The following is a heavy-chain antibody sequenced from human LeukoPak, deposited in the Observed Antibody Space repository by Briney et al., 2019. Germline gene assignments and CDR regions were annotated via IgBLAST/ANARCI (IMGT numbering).Heavy chain of an antibody. Sequence: SETLSLTCTVCGDSFSYFYWSWIRQPPGKGLEWIGYIYNSGSTNYNPSLKSRVTISLDTSKNQFSLKLSSVTAADTAVYYCARDVYYYDSSGYRYDYWGQGTLVTVSS. J-gene: IGHJ4*02. V-gene: IGHV4-59*12. D-gene: IGHD3-22*01. CDR1: GDSFSYFY. CDR2: IYNSGST. CDR3: ARDVYYYDSSGYRYDY.